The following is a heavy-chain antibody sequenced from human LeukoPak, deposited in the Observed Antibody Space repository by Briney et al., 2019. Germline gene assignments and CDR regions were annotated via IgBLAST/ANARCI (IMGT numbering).Heavy chain of an antibody. CDR1: GGTFSSYA. D-gene: IGHD3-22*01. J-gene: IGHJ4*02. CDR3: AREALGTYYYDE. Sequence: SVKVSCKASGGTFSSYAISWVRQAPGQGLEWMGGIIPIFGTANYAQRFQGRVTITADKSTSTAYMELSSLRSEDTAVYYCAREALGTYYYDEWGQGTLVTVSS. CDR2: IIPIFGTA. V-gene: IGHV1-69*06.